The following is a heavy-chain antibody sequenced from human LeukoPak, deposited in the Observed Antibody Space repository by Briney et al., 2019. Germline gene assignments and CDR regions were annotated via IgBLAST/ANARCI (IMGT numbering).Heavy chain of an antibody. CDR2: INPNSGGT. CDR1: GYTFTGYY. J-gene: IGHJ4*02. D-gene: IGHD3-22*01. CDR3: ARVTNPPYYYDSSGNPFDY. V-gene: IGHV1-2*02. Sequence: ASVKVSCKASGYTFTGYYMHWVRQAPGQGLEWMGWINPNSGGTNYAQKFQGRVTMTRDTSISTAYMELSRLRSDDTAVYYCARVTNPPYYYDSSGNPFDYWGQGTLVTVSS.